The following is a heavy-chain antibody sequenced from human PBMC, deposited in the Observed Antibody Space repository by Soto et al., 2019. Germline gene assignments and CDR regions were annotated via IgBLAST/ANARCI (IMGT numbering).Heavy chain of an antibody. CDR2: ISYDGSNK. V-gene: IGHV3-30*18. J-gene: IGHJ6*02. D-gene: IGHD2-2*01. CDR1: GFTFSSYG. CDR3: AKDREVVPAAALYYYYGMDV. Sequence: QVQLVESGGGVVQPGRSLRLSCAASGFTFSSYGMHWVRQAPGKGLEWVAVISYDGSNKYYADSVKGRFTISRDNSKNPLYLQMNSLRAEDTAVYYCAKDREVVPAAALYYYYGMDVWGQGTTVTVSS.